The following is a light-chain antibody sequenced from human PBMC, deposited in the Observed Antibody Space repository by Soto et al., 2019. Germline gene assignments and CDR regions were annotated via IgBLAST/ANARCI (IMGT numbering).Light chain of an antibody. CDR2: EVS. V-gene: IGLV2-23*02. J-gene: IGLJ3*02. Sequence: QSALTQPASVSGSPGQSITISCTGTSSDVGDFDCVSWYQQHPGKAPKLMIYEVSDRPSGVSDRFSASKSGTTASLTISGLEAEDEADYYCCSYAGRNSWVFGGGTKLTVL. CDR1: SSDVGDFDC. CDR3: CSYAGRNSWV.